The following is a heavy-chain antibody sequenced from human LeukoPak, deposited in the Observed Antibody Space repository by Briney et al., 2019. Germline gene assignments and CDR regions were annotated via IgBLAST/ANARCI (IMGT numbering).Heavy chain of an antibody. J-gene: IGHJ4*02. Sequence: RPSETLSLTCAVSGGSISSGGYSWSWIRQPPGKGLEWIGYIYHSGSTYYNPSLKSRVTISVDTSKNQFSLKLSSVTAADTAVYYCARDRVWYSSGWYRGLDHWGQGTLVTVSS. D-gene: IGHD6-19*01. V-gene: IGHV4-30-2*05. CDR1: GGSISSGGYS. CDR3: ARDRVWYSSGWYRGLDH. CDR2: IYHSGST.